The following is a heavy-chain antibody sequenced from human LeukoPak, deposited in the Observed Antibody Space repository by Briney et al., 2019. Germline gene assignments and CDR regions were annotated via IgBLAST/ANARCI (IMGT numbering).Heavy chain of an antibody. CDR2: INSDGSST. CDR3: ARDHRGSGSTYYYYYMDV. J-gene: IGHJ6*03. D-gene: IGHD3-10*01. CDR1: GFTFSSYW. V-gene: IGHV3-74*01. Sequence: AGGSLRLSCAASGFTFSSYWIHWVRQAPGKGLVWVSRINSDGSSTSYADSVKGRFTISRDNAKNTLYLQMNSLRAEDTAVYYCARDHRGSGSTYYYYYMDVWGKGTTVTISS.